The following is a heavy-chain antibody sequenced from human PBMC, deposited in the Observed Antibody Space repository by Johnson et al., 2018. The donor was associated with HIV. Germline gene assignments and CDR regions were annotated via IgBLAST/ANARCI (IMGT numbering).Heavy chain of an antibody. CDR2: MLYDGSNK. V-gene: IGHV3-33*03. CDR1: GFAFSTYG. CDR3: AKFICGSSLIDAFYV. J-gene: IGHJ3*01. D-gene: IGHD6-13*01. Sequence: VQLVESGGGVVQPGRSLRLSCAASGFAFSTYGMHWVRKAPGKGLEWVAVMLYDGSNKFYADSVKGRFTSSRDTSKNTLYLQMNGLRVEDTAVYYCAKFICGSSLIDAFYVWVHGTIVTVSS.